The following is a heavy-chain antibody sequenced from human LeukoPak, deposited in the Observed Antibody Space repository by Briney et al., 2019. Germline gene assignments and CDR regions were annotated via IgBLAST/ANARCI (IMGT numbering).Heavy chain of an antibody. J-gene: IGHJ4*02. D-gene: IGHD6-19*01. CDR1: GYTFTEYY. CDR2: INPNSGGT. CDR3: ARQSSDWYGPDY. Sequence: ASVTVSCKASGYTFTEYYMHWVRQAPGQGVEGMGWINPNSGGTNYAQKFQGRVTLTRDTSISTAYMELSGLRSDDTAVYYCARQSSDWYGPDYWCQGTLVTVSS. V-gene: IGHV1-2*02.